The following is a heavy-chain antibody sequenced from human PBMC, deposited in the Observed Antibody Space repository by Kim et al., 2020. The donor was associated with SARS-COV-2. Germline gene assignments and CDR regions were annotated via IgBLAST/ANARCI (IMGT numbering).Heavy chain of an antibody. CDR1: GGSISSYY. V-gene: IGHV4-59*01. CDR3: ARGLWVSSGYWAFDF. D-gene: IGHD3-22*01. CDR2: IYYSGST. J-gene: IGHJ3*01. Sequence: SETLSLTCTVSGGSISSYYWSWIRQPPGKGLEWIGYIYYSGSTNYNPSLKSRVTISVDTSKNQFSLKLSSVTAADTAVYYCARGLWVSSGYWAFDFWGQG.